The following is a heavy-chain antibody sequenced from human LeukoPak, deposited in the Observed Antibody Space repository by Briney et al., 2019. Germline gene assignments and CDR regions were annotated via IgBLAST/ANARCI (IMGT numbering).Heavy chain of an antibody. J-gene: IGHJ6*02. CDR2: MSAYNCNT. CDR3: ARVSAFGGYVHYYYSSYGMDV. V-gene: IGHV1-18*01. CDR1: GYTFTSYC. D-gene: IGHD5-12*01. Sequence: ASVKVSFKSSGYTFTSYCISWVRQAPGQGLDWVGLMSAYNCNTNYAQKLQARLTMTTDTSTSTAYMELRSLRSDDTAVYYCARVSAFGGYVHYYYSSYGMDVWGQGTTVTVSS.